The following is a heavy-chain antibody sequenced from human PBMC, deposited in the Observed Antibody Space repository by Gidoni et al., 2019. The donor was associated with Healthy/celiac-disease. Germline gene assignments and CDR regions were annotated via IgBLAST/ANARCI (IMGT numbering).Heavy chain of an antibody. V-gene: IGHV1-69*01. Sequence: QVQLVQSGAEVKKPGSSVKVSCKASGGTFSSYAISWVRQAPGQGLEWMGGIIPIFGTANYAQKFQGRVTITADESTSTAYMELSSLRSEDTAVYYCASSAAGYYDFWSDNKNYGMDVWGQGTTVTVSS. CDR3: ASSAAGYYDFWSDNKNYGMDV. CDR1: GGTFSSYA. CDR2: IIPIFGTA. D-gene: IGHD3-3*01. J-gene: IGHJ6*02.